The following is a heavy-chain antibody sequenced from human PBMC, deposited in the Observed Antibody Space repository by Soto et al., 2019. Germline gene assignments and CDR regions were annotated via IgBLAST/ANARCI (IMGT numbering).Heavy chain of an antibody. J-gene: IGHJ6*02. D-gene: IGHD3-10*01. Sequence: QITLKESGPTLVKPTQTLTLTCTFSGFSLTRGVAVGWIRKPPGKALEWLALIYWDDDKRYSPSLKSRLTIIKDTSKNQVVLTMTNLGPVDTATYYCARDSYGSGYGMDVWGQGTTVTVSS. CDR1: GFSLTRGVA. CDR3: ARDSYGSGYGMDV. V-gene: IGHV2-5*02. CDR2: IYWDDDK.